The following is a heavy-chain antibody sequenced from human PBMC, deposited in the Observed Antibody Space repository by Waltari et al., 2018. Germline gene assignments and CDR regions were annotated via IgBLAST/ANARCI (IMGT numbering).Heavy chain of an antibody. CDR2: IRSKAYGGTT. J-gene: IGHJ4*02. V-gene: IGHV3-49*03. CDR3: TRVVPYDFWSGYSALDY. CDR1: GFTFGAYA. D-gene: IGHD3-3*01. Sequence: EVQLVESGGGLVQPGRSLRLSCTASGFTFGAYAMSWFSQAPGQGREWVGFIRSKAYGGTTEYAASVKGRFTISRDDSKSIAYLQMNSLKTEDTAVYYCTRVVPYDFWSGYSALDYWGQGTLVTVSS.